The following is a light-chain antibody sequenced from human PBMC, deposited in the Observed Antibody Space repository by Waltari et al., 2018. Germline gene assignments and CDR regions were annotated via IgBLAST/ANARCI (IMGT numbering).Light chain of an antibody. CDR1: RSLAHSDGNTY. CDR2: KVS. J-gene: IGKJ1*01. CDR3: LHATFWPWT. V-gene: IGKV2-30*02. Sequence: DVVVTQSPLSLPVTLGQPASVPRRLSRSLAHSDGNTYLSWFHQRPGQSPRRLIYKVSNRDSGVPDRFSGSGSGTDFTLKINRVEAEDVGLYYCLHATFWPWTFGQGTKVEI.